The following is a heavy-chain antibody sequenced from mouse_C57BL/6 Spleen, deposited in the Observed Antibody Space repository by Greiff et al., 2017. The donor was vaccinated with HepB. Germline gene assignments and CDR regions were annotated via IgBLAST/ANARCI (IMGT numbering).Heavy chain of an antibody. CDR1: GFTFSDYG. CDR2: ISSGSSTI. Sequence: EVKLVESGGGLVKPGGSLKLSCAASGFTFSDYGMHWVRQAPEKGLEWVAYISSGSSTIYYADTVKGRFTISRDNAKNTLFLQMTSLRSEDTAMYYCARSKSHFDYWGQGTTLTVSS. D-gene: IGHD1-3*01. V-gene: IGHV5-17*01. CDR3: ARSKSHFDY. J-gene: IGHJ2*01.